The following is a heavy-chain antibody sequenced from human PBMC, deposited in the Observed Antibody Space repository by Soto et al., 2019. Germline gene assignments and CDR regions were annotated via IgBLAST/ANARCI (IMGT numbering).Heavy chain of an antibody. CDR1: GYTFTSYA. V-gene: IGHV1-3*01. CDR3: ARLLYCSGGSCYSQYNWFDP. D-gene: IGHD2-15*01. Sequence: QVQLVQSGAEVKKPGASVKVSCKASGYTFTSYAMHWVRQAPGQRLERMGWINAGNGNTKYSQKFQGRVTITRDTSASTAYMELSSLRSEDTAVYYCARLLYCSGGSCYSQYNWFDPWGQGTLVTVSS. J-gene: IGHJ5*02. CDR2: INAGNGNT.